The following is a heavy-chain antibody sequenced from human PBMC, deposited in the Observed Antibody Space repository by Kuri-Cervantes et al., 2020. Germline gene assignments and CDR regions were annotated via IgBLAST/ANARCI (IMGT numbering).Heavy chain of an antibody. Sequence: SVKVSCKASGGTFSSYAISWVRQAPGQGLEWMGGIIPIFGTANYAQKFQGRVTITTDESTSTAYMELSSLRSEDTAVYYCARSPSDYVRYFDYWGQGTLVTVSS. CDR2: IIPIFGTA. CDR3: ARSPSDYVRYFDY. CDR1: GGTFSSYA. J-gene: IGHJ4*02. V-gene: IGHV1-69*05. D-gene: IGHD3-16*01.